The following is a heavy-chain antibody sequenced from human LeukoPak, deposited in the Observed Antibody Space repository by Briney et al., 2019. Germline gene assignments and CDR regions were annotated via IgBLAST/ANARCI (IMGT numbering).Heavy chain of an antibody. J-gene: IGHJ4*02. CDR3: ARAHSNYGDYGYYFDY. V-gene: IGHV4-59*01. Sequence: ASETLSLTCTVSGGSISSYYWSWIRQPPGKGLEWIGYIYYSGSTNYNPSLKSRVTISVDTSKNQFSLKLSSVTAADTAVYYCARAHSNYGDYGYYFDYWGQGTLVTVSS. CDR1: GGSISSYY. D-gene: IGHD4-17*01. CDR2: IYYSGST.